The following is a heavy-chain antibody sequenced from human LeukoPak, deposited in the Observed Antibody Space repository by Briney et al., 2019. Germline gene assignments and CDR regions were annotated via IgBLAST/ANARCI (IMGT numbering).Heavy chain of an antibody. CDR2: IWYDGSDK. Sequence: PEGSLRLSCAASGFTFSNYGMHWARQAPGKGLEWVAVIWYDGSDKYYADSVKGRFTISRDSSKNTLYLQMNSLRAEDTAVYYCARDLTSVTTNWFDPWGQGTLVTVSS. CDR3: ARDLTSVTTNWFDP. J-gene: IGHJ5*02. CDR1: GFTFSNYG. D-gene: IGHD4-17*01. V-gene: IGHV3-33*01.